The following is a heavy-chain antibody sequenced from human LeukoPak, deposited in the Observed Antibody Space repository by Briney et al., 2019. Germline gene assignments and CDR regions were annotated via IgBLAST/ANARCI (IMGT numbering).Heavy chain of an antibody. Sequence: PGGSLRLSCAASGFTFSSYSMNWVRQAPGKGLEWVSSISSSSSYIYYADSVEGRFTISRDNAKNSLYLQMNSLRAEDTAVYYCATAGNYRFDYWGQGTLVTVSS. CDR2: ISSSSSYI. J-gene: IGHJ4*02. CDR1: GFTFSSYS. V-gene: IGHV3-21*01. CDR3: ATAGNYRFDY. D-gene: IGHD3-10*01.